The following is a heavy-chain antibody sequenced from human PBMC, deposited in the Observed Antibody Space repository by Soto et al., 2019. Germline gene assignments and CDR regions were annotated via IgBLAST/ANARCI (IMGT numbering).Heavy chain of an antibody. Sequence: SETLSLTCAVYGGSFSGYYWSWIRQPPGKGLEWIGEINHSGSTNYNPSLKSRVTISVDTSKNQFSLKLSSVTAADTAVYYCATTFHTGGFDYWGQGTLVTVSS. J-gene: IGHJ4*02. D-gene: IGHD1-26*01. CDR3: ATTFHTGGFDY. CDR2: INHSGST. CDR1: GGSFSGYY. V-gene: IGHV4-34*01.